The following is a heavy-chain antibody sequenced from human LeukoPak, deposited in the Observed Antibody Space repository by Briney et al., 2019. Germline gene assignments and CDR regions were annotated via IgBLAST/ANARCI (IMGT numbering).Heavy chain of an antibody. CDR1: GFTFSSYA. J-gene: IGHJ4*02. CDR2: ISGSGGNT. V-gene: IGHV3-23*01. D-gene: IGHD3-10*01. CDR3: VKDPEYYYGSGTSPDY. Sequence: GGSLRLSCAASGFTFSSYAMSWVRQAPGKGLEWVSSISGSGGNTYYADSVKGRFTISRDNSKNTLYLQMSSLRAEDTAVYYCVKDPEYYYGSGTSPDYWGQGTLVTVSS.